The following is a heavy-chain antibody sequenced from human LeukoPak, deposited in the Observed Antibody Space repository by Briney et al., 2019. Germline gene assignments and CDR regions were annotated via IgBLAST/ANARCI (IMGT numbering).Heavy chain of an antibody. CDR2: IKSKTEGGTT. J-gene: IGHJ4*02. CDR3: NTDSLLLNY. D-gene: IGHD2-15*01. V-gene: IGHV3-15*01. CDR1: GFTVSNIC. Sequence: GGSLRPSCAASGFTVSNICMSWVRQAPGKGLEWVGRIKSKTEGGTTDYAAPVKGRFTISRDDSKNTLYLQMNSLKTEDTAVYYCNTDSLLLNYWGQGTLVTVSS.